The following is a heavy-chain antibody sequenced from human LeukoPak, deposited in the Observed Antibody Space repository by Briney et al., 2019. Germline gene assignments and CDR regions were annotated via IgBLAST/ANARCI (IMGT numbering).Heavy chain of an antibody. CDR2: ISSSGSTI. CDR3: AKDTGTGGTGWYFDL. D-gene: IGHD1/OR15-1a*01. V-gene: IGHV3-11*01. CDR1: GFTFSDYY. J-gene: IGHJ2*01. Sequence: TGGSLRLSCAASGFTFSDYYMSWIRQAPGKGLEWVSYISSSGSTIYYADSVKGRFTISRDNAKNSLYLQMNSLRAEDTALYYCAKDTGTGGTGWYFDLWGRGTLVTVSS.